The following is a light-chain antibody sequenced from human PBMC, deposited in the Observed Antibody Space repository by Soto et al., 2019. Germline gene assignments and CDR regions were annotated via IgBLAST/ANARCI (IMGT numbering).Light chain of an antibody. CDR1: SGHSNYA. Sequence: QSVLTQSPSASASLGASVKLTCTLSSGHSNYAIAWHQQQPETGPRYLMKLNSAGSHSKGDGIPDRFSGSSSGAECYLTSSSLQYEEEADYWCHTWGSGIVVFGGGTKLTVL. J-gene: IGLJ2*01. CDR2: LNSAGSH. CDR3: HTWGSGIVV. V-gene: IGLV4-69*01.